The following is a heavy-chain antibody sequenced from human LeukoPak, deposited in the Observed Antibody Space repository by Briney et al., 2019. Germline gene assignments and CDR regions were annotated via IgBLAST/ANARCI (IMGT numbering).Heavy chain of an antibody. D-gene: IGHD6-19*01. J-gene: IGHJ4*02. CDR2: ISYDGSNK. CDR3: AKSSSGWLVPIDY. V-gene: IGHV3-30*18. CDR1: GFTFSSHG. Sequence: GRSLRLSCAASGFTFSSHGMHWVRQAPGKGLEWVAVISYDGSNKYYADSVKGRFTISRDNSKNTLYLQMNSLRAEDTAVYYCAKSSSGWLVPIDYWGQGTLVTVSS.